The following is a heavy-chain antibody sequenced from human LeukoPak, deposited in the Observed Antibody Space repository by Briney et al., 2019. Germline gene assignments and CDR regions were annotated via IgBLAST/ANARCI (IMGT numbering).Heavy chain of an antibody. CDR3: AKGRLVLDY. CDR2: ISDSGGKT. D-gene: IGHD6-6*01. Sequence: GGSRRLSCAATGFTFSNYAMSWVRQAPGKGLEWVSSISDSGGKTYYADSVKGRFAISRGNSKNTLYLQMDSLRAEDTAVYYCAKGRLVLDYWGQGTLVTVSS. J-gene: IGHJ4*02. V-gene: IGHV3-23*01. CDR1: GFTFSNYA.